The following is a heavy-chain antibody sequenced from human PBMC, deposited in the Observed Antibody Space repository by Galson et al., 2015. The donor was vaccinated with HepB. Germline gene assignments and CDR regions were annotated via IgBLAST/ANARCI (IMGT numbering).Heavy chain of an antibody. Sequence: SVKVSCKASGYTFTGYYMHRVRQAPGQGLEWMGWINPNSGGTNYAQKFQGRVTMTRDTSISTAYMELSRLRSDDTAVYYCARDKTQLLSHTIFGVVRAFDIWGQGTMVTVSS. J-gene: IGHJ3*02. CDR3: ARDKTQLLSHTIFGVVRAFDI. CDR2: INPNSGGT. D-gene: IGHD3-3*01. CDR1: GYTFTGYY. V-gene: IGHV1-2*02.